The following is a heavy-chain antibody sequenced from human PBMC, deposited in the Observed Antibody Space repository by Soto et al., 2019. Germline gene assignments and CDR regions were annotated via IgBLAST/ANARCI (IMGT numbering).Heavy chain of an antibody. CDR2: ISWNSGRV. Sequence: EVQLVESGGGLVQPGRSLRLSCAASGFTFDDYAMHWVRQAPGKGLEWVSGISWNSGRVAYADSVKGRFTLSRDNAKNSLYLQMNSLRPEDTALYYCAKDKEPGRFGELTIDYRGQGTLVTVSS. CDR3: AKDKEPGRFGELTIDY. J-gene: IGHJ4*02. D-gene: IGHD3-10*01. V-gene: IGHV3-9*01. CDR1: GFTFDDYA.